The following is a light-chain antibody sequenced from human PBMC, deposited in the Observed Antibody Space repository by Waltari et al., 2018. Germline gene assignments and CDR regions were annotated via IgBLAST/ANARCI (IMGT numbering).Light chain of an antibody. J-gene: IGLJ2*01. V-gene: IGLV2-8*01. CDR2: AVT. CDR1: SSDIGYYNY. CDR3: GSYTGGNNLVV. Sequence: QSALTQPPSASGSPGQSVTISCTGTSSDIGYYNYVSWSQQHPGKAPKPRIYAVTQRPSGVPVRFPGSKSGNTASLAVSGLQAEDEADYFCGSYTGGNNLVVFGGGTKLTVL.